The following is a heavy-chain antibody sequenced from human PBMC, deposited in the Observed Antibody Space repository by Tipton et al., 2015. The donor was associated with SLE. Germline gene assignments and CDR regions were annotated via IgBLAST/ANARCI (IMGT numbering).Heavy chain of an antibody. V-gene: IGHV3-23*01. CDR2: ISGSGGST. D-gene: IGHD1-26*01. CDR1: GGSISSYY. J-gene: IGHJ3*02. CDR3: AKEGAGIVGATDDAVDI. Sequence: LSLTCTVSGGSISSYYWSWIRQPPGKGLEWVSAISGSGGSTYYADSVKGRFTISRDNSKNTLYLQMNSLRAEDTAVYYCAKEGAGIVGATDDAVDIWGQGTMVTVSS.